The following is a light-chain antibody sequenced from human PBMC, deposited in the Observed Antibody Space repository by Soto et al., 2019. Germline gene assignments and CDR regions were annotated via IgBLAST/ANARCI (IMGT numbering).Light chain of an antibody. CDR3: QQLNSYPRN. V-gene: IGKV1-9*01. CDR2: AAS. CDR1: QGIRSY. Sequence: QLTQSPSSLSASVGDRVTITCPASQGIRSYLAWYQPKPGKAPKLLIYAASTLESGVPSRFSGSGSGTDFTLTISSLQPEDFATYYCQQLNSYPRNFGGGTKVDIK. J-gene: IGKJ4*01.